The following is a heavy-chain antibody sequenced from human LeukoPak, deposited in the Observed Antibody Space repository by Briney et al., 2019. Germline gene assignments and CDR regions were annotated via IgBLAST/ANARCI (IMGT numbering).Heavy chain of an antibody. CDR2: INPSGGST. CDR1: GYTFTSYY. CDR3: ARDHVQETYYYDSSVGWFDP. J-gene: IGHJ5*02. D-gene: IGHD3-22*01. V-gene: IGHV1-46*01. Sequence: ASVKVSCKASGYTFTSYYMHWVRQAPGQGLEWMGIINPSGGSTSYAQKFQGRVTMTRDMSTSTVYMELSSLRSEDTAVYYCARDHVQETYYYDSSVGWFDPWGQGTLVTVSS.